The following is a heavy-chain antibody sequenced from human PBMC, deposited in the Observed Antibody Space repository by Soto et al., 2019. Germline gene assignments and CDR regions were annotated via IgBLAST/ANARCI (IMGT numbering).Heavy chain of an antibody. CDR2: INHSGST. J-gene: IGHJ5*02. CDR1: GGSFSGYY. V-gene: IGHV4-34*01. D-gene: IGHD3-3*01. Sequence: QVQLQQWGAGLLKPSETLSLTCAVYGGSFSGYYWSWIRQPPGKGLEWIGEINHSGSTNYNPSLKSRVTISVDTSKNQFSLKLSSVTAADTAVYYCARRRRITIFGVDNWFDPWGQGTLVTVSS. CDR3: ARRRRITIFGVDNWFDP.